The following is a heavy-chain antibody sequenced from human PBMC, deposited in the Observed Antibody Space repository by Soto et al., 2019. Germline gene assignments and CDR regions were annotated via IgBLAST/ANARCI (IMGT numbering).Heavy chain of an antibody. CDR3: ERDVFPTLRYCSSTSCTKRGAFDI. Sequence: GGSLRLSCAASGFTFSNYAMNWVRQAPGKGLEWVSSISSSSSYIYYADSVKGRFTISRDNAKNSLYLQMNSLIAEDTAVYYCERDVFPTLRYCSSTSCTKRGAFDIWGEGTMVTVS. CDR1: GFTFSNYA. J-gene: IGHJ3*02. CDR2: ISSSSSYI. D-gene: IGHD2-2*01. V-gene: IGHV3-21*01.